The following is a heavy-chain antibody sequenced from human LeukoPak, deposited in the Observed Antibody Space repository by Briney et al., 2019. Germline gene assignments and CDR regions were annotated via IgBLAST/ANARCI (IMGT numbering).Heavy chain of an antibody. V-gene: IGHV1-2*02. CDR3: AREDSTGDWSVSDY. CDR2: INPNSGGT. D-gene: IGHD7-27*01. CDR1: GYTFTGYY. Sequence: ASVKVSCKASGYTFTGYYMHWVRQAPGQGLEWMGWINPNSGGTNYAQKFQGRVTMTRDTSISTAYMELSRLRSDDTAVYYCAREDSTGDWSVSDYWGQGTLVTVPS. J-gene: IGHJ4*02.